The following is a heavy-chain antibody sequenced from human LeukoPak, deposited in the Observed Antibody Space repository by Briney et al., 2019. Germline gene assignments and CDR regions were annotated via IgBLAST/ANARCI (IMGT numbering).Heavy chain of an antibody. CDR2: INHSGST. CDR1: GGSFSGYY. CDR3: ARERAYDFWSGFRRDHDAFDI. V-gene: IGHV4-34*01. Sequence: SETLSLTCAAYGGSFSGYYWSWIRQPPGKGLEWIGEINHSGSTNYNPSLKSRVTISVDTSKNQFSLKLSSVTAADTAVYYCARERAYDFWSGFRRDHDAFDIRGQGTMVTVSS. D-gene: IGHD3-3*01. J-gene: IGHJ3*02.